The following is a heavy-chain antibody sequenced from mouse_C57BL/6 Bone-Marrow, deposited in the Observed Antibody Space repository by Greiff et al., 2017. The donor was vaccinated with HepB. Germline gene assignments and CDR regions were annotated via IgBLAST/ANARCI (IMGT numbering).Heavy chain of an antibody. J-gene: IGHJ4*01. CDR1: GFTFSDFY. V-gene: IGHV7-1*01. CDR2: SRNKANDYTT. CDR3: ARDAWGAMDY. Sequence: EVKVEESGGGLVQSGRSLRLSCATSGFTFSDFYMEWVRQAPGKGLEWIAASRNKANDYTTEYSASVKGRFIVSRDTSQSILYLQMNALRAEDTAIYYCARDAWGAMDYWGQGTSVTVSS.